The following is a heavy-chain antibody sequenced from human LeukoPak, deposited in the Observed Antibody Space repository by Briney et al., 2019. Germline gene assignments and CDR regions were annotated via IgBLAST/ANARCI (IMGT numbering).Heavy chain of an antibody. V-gene: IGHV3-48*01. CDR3: ARDVYYDFWSGYYQGGAPKNWFDP. CDR2: ISSSSSTI. D-gene: IGHD3-3*01. Sequence: GGSLRLSCAASGFTFSSYSMNWARQAPGKGLEWVSYISSSSSTIYYADSVKGRFTISRDNAKNSLYLQMNSLRAEDTAVYYCARDVYYDFWSGYYQGGAPKNWFDPWGQGTLVTVSS. J-gene: IGHJ5*02. CDR1: GFTFSSYS.